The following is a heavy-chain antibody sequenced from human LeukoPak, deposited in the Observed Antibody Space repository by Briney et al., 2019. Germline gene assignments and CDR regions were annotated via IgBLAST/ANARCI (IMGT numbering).Heavy chain of an antibody. Sequence: GGSLRLSCAASGFTFSSYAMHWVRQAPGQGLDWVALISYEGSNKYYADSVKGRFTISRDNSKNTLYLEVNSLRAEDTAVYFCAKVSADNRHAVGFFFDSWGQGALVTVSS. CDR3: AKVSADNRHAVGFFFDS. D-gene: IGHD1-1*01. CDR1: GFTFSSYA. CDR2: ISYEGSNK. V-gene: IGHV3-30-3*01. J-gene: IGHJ4*02.